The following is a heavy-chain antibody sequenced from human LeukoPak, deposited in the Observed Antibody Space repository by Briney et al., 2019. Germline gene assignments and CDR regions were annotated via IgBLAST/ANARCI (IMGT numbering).Heavy chain of an antibody. CDR2: INPNSSVT. J-gene: IGHJ4*02. Sequence: ASVKVSCKTSGYTFTGYYMHWVRQAPGQGLEWMGWINPNSSVTNYAQRFQGRVTMARDTSISAAYMELRWLTSDDTAVYYCARERGGNSPFDSWAQGTLVTVSS. CDR3: ARERGGNSPFDS. V-gene: IGHV1-2*02. D-gene: IGHD4-23*01. CDR1: GYTFTGYY.